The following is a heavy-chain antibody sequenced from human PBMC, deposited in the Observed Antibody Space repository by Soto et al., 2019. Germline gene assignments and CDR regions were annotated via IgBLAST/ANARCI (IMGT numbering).Heavy chain of an antibody. CDR3: AHGYWNDKYNNWIDP. CDR2: IYWDDDK. CDR1: GFSLSTSGVG. D-gene: IGHD1-1*01. Sequence: VSGPTLVNPTQTLTLTRTFSGFSLSTSGVGVGWIRQPPGKALEWLALIYWDDDKRYSPSLKSRLTITKDTSKNQVVLTMTNMDPVDTATYYCAHGYWNDKYNNWIDPWGQGTLVTVSS. V-gene: IGHV2-5*02. J-gene: IGHJ5*02.